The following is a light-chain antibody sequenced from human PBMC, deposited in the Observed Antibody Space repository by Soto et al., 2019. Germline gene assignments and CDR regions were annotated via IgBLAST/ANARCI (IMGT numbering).Light chain of an antibody. CDR2: RAS. CDR3: QQYTSYSEA. J-gene: IGKJ1*01. CDR1: QSFSSW. Sequence: DIQMTPSPSTLSASVGDRVTITCRACQSFSSWLAWSQQKPGKAPKLLIYRASSLECGVPSRFSGSGSGTAFTLTNSSLQPADFTAYCCQQYTSYSEAFGQGTKVDIK. V-gene: IGKV1-5*03.